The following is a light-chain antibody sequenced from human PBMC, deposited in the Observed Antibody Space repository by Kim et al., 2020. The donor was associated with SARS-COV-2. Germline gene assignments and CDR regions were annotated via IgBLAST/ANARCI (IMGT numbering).Light chain of an antibody. V-gene: IGKV3-20*01. CDR2: GAS. CDR1: QSVSTSN. CDR3: YQYGSSPTT. J-gene: IGKJ5*01. Sequence: SPGERATLSCRDSQSVSTSNLAWYQQKPGQAPRLLIYGASSRATGIPDRFSGSGSGTDFTLTISRLEPEDFAVYYCYQYGSSPTTFGQGTRLEIK.